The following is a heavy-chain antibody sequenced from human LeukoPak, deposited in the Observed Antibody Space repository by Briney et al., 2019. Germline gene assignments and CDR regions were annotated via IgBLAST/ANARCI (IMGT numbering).Heavy chain of an antibody. CDR3: ARAPRGGWLQWGFDY. D-gene: IGHD5-24*01. CDR1: GYTFTSYY. V-gene: IGHV1-46*01. CDR2: INPSGGST. Sequence: ASVKVSCKASGYTFTSYYMHWVRQAPGQGLEWMGIINPSGGSTSYAQKFQGRVTMTRDTSTSTVYMELSSLRSEDTAVYYCARAPRGGWLQWGFDYWGQGTLVTVSS. J-gene: IGHJ4*02.